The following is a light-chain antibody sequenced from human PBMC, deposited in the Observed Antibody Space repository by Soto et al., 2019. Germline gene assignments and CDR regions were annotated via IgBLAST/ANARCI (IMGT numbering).Light chain of an antibody. J-gene: IGKJ2*01. CDR3: QQYGSTPPYT. V-gene: IGKV3-20*01. CDR1: QSVSSSY. Sequence: EIVLTQSPGTLSLSPGDRATLSCRASQSVSSSYLAWYQKKPGQAPRLLIYGASIRATGIPDRFSGSGSGTDFTLTIIRMEPEDFAVYYCQQYGSTPPYTFGQGTKLEIK. CDR2: GAS.